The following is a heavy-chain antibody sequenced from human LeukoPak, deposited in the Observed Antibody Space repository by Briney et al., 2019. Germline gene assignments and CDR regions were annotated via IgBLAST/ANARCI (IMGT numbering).Heavy chain of an antibody. J-gene: IGHJ3*02. CDR2: ISSSGSYI. V-gene: IGHV3-21*01. CDR1: GFTFSSYS. Sequence: GGSLRLSCAASGFTFSSYSMNWVRQAPGKGLEWVSSISSSGSYIYYADSVKGRFTISRDNAKNSLYLQMNSLRAEDTAVYYCARPDLRAFDIWGQGTMVTVSS. CDR3: ARPDLRAFDI.